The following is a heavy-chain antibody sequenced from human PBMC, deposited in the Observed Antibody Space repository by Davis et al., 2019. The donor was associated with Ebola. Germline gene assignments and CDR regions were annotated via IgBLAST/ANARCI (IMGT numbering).Heavy chain of an antibody. CDR3: ARHEGFWSGHFDH. V-gene: IGHV3-23*01. J-gene: IGHJ4*02. CDR2: IGGSGLNV. Sequence: GGSLRLSCAASAFTFDHYAMTWVRQAPGKGLEWVASIGGSGLNVFYTKSVKGRFTISRDNSRNTVYLQMSSLRTEDTAVYYCARHEGFWSGHFDHWGQGSRVTVSS. D-gene: IGHD3-3*01. CDR1: AFTFDHYA.